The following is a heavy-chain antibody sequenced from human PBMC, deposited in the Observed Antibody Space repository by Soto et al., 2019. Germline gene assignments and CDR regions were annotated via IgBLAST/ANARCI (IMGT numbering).Heavy chain of an antibody. CDR2: IFYTGTT. CDR3: ARLVVVAPVANV. D-gene: IGHD2-21*01. J-gene: IGHJ4*02. CDR1: GGSVSYNSYY. V-gene: IGHV4-39*01. Sequence: QLQLQEPGPGLVKPSETLSLTCSVSGGSVSYNSYYWGWIRQPPGKGLEWVGGIFYTGTTYYSPSLKDRVSISVDTSKNSFSLNLTSVTAADTAVYFCARLVVVAPVANVWGQGALVTVSS.